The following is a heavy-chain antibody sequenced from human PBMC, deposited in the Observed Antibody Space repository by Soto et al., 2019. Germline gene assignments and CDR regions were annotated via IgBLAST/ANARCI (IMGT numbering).Heavy chain of an antibody. J-gene: IGHJ3*02. V-gene: IGHV3-48*01. CDR1: GFRFSDYS. Sequence: GGSLRLSCAASGFRFSDYSMNWVRQAPGRGLEWVSYISSSSFTIHYADSVEGRFAISRDNAKNSLYLQMNSLRVEDTAVYYCSRDPGLSMMVRRGFDMWGQGTMVTVSS. D-gene: IGHD3-22*01. CDR2: ISSSSFTI. CDR3: SRDPGLSMMVRRGFDM.